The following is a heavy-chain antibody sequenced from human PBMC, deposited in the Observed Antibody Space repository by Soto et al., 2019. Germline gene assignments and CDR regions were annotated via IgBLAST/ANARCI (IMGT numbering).Heavy chain of an antibody. CDR3: ARLYGLDAFDI. CDR2: IYYSGST. V-gene: IGHV4-59*08. CDR1: GGSISSYY. J-gene: IGHJ3*02. D-gene: IGHD3-16*02. Sequence: QVQLQESGPGLVKPSETLSLTCTVSGGSISSYYWSWIRQPPGKGLEWIGYIYYSGSTNYNPSLKSRVTISVDTSKTRFSLKLSSVTAADTAVYYCARLYGLDAFDIWGQGTMVTVSS.